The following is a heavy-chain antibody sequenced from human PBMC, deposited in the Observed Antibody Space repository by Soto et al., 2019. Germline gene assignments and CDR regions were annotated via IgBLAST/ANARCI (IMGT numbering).Heavy chain of an antibody. CDR1: GYTFTSYA. CDR3: ARERGWGIVVVPAALGKRDAFDI. Sequence: GASVKVSCKASGYTFTSYAMHWVRQAPGQRLEWMGWINAGNGNTKYSQKFQGRVTITRDTSASTAYMELSSLRSEDTAVYYCARERGWGIVVVPAALGKRDAFDIWGQGTMVTVSS. D-gene: IGHD2-2*01. J-gene: IGHJ3*02. V-gene: IGHV1-3*01. CDR2: INAGNGNT.